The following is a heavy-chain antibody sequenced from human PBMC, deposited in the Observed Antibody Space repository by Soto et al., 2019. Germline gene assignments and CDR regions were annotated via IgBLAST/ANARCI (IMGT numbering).Heavy chain of an antibody. Sequence: GGSLRLSCAASGFTLSAYDMHWVRQAEGKGLEWVSALGAADDPYYLVSVKGRFTISRENAKNSLYLQMNNLRAGDTAVYYCARAYSGRLPRRADYYYAMDVWGQGTTVTV. CDR1: GFTLSAYD. J-gene: IGHJ6*02. D-gene: IGHD2-15*01. V-gene: IGHV3-13*05. CDR2: LGAADDP. CDR3: ARAYSGRLPRRADYYYAMDV.